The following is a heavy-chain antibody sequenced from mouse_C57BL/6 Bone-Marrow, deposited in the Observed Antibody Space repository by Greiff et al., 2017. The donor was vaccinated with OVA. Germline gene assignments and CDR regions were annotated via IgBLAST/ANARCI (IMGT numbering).Heavy chain of an antibody. D-gene: IGHD2-3*01. V-gene: IGHV5-16*01. CDR3: ARVYDGYYVSHWYFDV. J-gene: IGHJ1*03. CDR1: GFTFSDYY. Sequence: EVKLMESEGGLVQPGSSMKLSCTASGFTFSDYYMAWVRQVPEKGLEWVANINYDGSSTYYLDSLKSRFIIPRDNAKNILYLQMSSLKSEDTATYYCARVYDGYYVSHWYFDVWGTGTTVTVSS. CDR2: INYDGSST.